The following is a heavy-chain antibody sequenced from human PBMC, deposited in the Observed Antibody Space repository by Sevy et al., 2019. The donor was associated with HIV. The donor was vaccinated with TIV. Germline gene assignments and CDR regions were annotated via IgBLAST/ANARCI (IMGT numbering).Heavy chain of an antibody. Sequence: GGSLRLSCAASGFSFSIYGMHWVRQAPGKGLEWVAVMSYDGSRKYYADSVKGRFTISRDNSKNTLFLQMNSLRVEDTAVYSCAKDSGRGVVGAYYYCYGMDVWGQGTTVTVSS. V-gene: IGHV3-30*18. J-gene: IGHJ6*02. D-gene: IGHD3-10*01. CDR3: AKDSGRGVVGAYYYCYGMDV. CDR2: MSYDGSRK. CDR1: GFSFSIYG.